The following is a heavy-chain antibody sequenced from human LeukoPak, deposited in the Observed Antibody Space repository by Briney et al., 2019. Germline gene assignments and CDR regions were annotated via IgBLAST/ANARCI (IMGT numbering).Heavy chain of an antibody. V-gene: IGHV4-59*01. CDR1: GGSFSGYY. D-gene: IGHD6-6*01. CDR3: ASSNGEYSSSRYFDY. Sequence: SETLSLTCAVYGGSFSGYYWSWIRQPPGKGLEWIGYIYYSGSTNYNPSLKSRVTISVDTSKNQFSLKLSSVTAADTAVYYCASSNGEYSSSRYFDYWGQGTLVTVSS. J-gene: IGHJ4*02. CDR2: IYYSGST.